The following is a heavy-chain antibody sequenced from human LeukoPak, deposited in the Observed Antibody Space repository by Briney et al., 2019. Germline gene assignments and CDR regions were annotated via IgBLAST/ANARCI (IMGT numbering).Heavy chain of an antibody. V-gene: IGHV4-39*01. CDR1: GGSISSSSYY. CDR2: IYYSGST. J-gene: IGHJ5*02. CDR3: ARLGVLLWFGELLPNNWFDP. D-gene: IGHD3-10*01. Sequence: PSETLSLTCTVSGGSISSSSYYWGWIRQPPGKGLEWIGSIYYSGSTYYNPSLKSRATISVDTSKNQFSLKLSSVTAADTAVYYCARLGVLLWFGELLPNNWFDPWGQGTLATVSS.